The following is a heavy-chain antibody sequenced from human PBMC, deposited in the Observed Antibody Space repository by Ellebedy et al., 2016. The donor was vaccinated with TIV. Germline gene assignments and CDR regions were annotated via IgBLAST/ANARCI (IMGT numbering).Heavy chain of an antibody. V-gene: IGHV1-2*04. CDR1: GYTFTGYY. Sequence: ASVKVSXXASGYTFTGYYMHWVRQAPGQGLEWMGWINPNSGGTNYAQKFQGWVTMTRDTSISTAYMELSRLRSDDTAVYYCARGVSPDGVAVGSWFDPWGQGTLVTVSS. J-gene: IGHJ5*02. CDR2: INPNSGGT. D-gene: IGHD6-19*01. CDR3: ARGVSPDGVAVGSWFDP.